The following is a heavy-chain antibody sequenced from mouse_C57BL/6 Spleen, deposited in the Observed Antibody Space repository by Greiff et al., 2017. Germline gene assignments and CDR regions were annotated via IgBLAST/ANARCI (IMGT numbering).Heavy chain of an antibody. CDR1: GYTFTDYY. CDR2: IYPGSGNT. V-gene: IGHV1-76*01. Sequence: QVQLKESGAELVRPGASVKLSCKASGYTFTDYYINWVKQRPGQGLEWIARIYPGSGNTYYNEKFKGKATLTAEKSSSTAYMQLSSLTSEDSAVYFCAREDGNYLFAYWGQGTLVTVSA. D-gene: IGHD2-1*01. CDR3: AREDGNYLFAY. J-gene: IGHJ3*01.